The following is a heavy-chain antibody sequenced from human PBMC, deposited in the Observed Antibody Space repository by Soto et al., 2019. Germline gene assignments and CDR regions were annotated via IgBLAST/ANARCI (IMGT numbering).Heavy chain of an antibody. J-gene: IGHJ5*02. Sequence: GGSLRLSCAASGFTFSDYYMSWIRQAPGKGLEWVSYISSSSSTIYYADSVKGRFTISRDNAKNSLYLQMNSLRAEDTAVYYCARDAQNYDFWSGYYHWFDPWGQGTLVTVSS. D-gene: IGHD3-3*01. CDR3: ARDAQNYDFWSGYYHWFDP. CDR2: ISSSSSTI. V-gene: IGHV3-11*01. CDR1: GFTFSDYY.